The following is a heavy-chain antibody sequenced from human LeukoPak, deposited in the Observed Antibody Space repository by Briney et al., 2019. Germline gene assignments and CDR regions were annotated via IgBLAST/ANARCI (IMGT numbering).Heavy chain of an antibody. V-gene: IGHV4-39*01. D-gene: IGHD3-16*01. CDR1: GGSISSSSYY. J-gene: IGHJ5*02. CDR2: IYYSGST. CDR3: ARHGGGRFDP. Sequence: SETLSLTCTVSGGSISSSSYYWGWIRQPPGKGLEWIGSIYYSGSTYYNPSLKSRVTISVDTSKNQFSLKLSSVTAADTAVYYCARHGGGRFDPWGQGSLVTVSS.